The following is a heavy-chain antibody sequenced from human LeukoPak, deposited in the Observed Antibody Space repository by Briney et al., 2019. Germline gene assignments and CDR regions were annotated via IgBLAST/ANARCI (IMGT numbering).Heavy chain of an antibody. Sequence: GGSLRLSCRASGFTLGDYAMSWVRQAPGKGLEWVSAISGSGGSTYYADSVKGRFTISRDNSKNTLYLQMNSLRAEDTAVYYCAKGLAAAGNWGQGTLVTVSS. V-gene: IGHV3-23*01. J-gene: IGHJ4*02. D-gene: IGHD6-13*01. CDR2: ISGSGGST. CDR1: GFTLGDYA. CDR3: AKGLAAAGN.